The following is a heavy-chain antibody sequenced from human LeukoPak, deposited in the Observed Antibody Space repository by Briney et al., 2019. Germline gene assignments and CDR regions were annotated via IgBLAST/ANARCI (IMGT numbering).Heavy chain of an antibody. Sequence: ASVKVSCKASGGTFSSYAISWVRQAPGQGLEWMGGVIPIFGTANYAQKFQGRVTITTDESTSTAYMELSSLRSEDTAVYYCARAIFGVVRTYYYMDVWGKGTTATVSS. D-gene: IGHD3-3*01. CDR3: ARAIFGVVRTYYYMDV. J-gene: IGHJ6*03. CDR2: VIPIFGTA. CDR1: GGTFSSYA. V-gene: IGHV1-69*05.